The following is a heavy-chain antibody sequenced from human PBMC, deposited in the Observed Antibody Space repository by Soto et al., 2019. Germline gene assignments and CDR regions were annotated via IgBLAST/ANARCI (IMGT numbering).Heavy chain of an antibody. D-gene: IGHD2-15*01. J-gene: IGHJ4*02. CDR3: AREGVVAASD. CDR2: IYSGGST. Sequence: GGSLRLSCAASGFTVSSNYMSWVRQAPGKGLEWVSVIYSGGSTNYADSVKGRFTISRDNSKNTLYHQMNSLRAEDTAVYYCAREGVVAASDWGQGTLVTVSS. V-gene: IGHV3-66*01. CDR1: GFTVSSNY.